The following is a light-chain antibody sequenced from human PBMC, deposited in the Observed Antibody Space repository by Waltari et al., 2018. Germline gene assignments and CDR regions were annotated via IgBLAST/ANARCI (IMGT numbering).Light chain of an antibody. V-gene: IGLV2-8*01. J-gene: IGLJ2*01. CDR2: EVN. CDR3: SSSAGSKNLV. Sequence: QSALTQPPSASGSPGQSVTISCTGSSSDVGGYNYVSWYQQHPGKAPKLMNYEVNKRPSGLPEHCPCPKSGNTASLTVSGLQAEDEADYYCSSSAGSKNLVFGGGTKLTVL. CDR1: SSDVGGYNY.